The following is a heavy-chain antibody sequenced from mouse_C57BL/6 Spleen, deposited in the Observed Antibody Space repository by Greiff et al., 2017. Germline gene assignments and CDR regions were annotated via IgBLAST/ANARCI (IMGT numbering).Heavy chain of an antibody. D-gene: IGHD3-2*02. CDR2: INPSTGGT. J-gene: IGHJ4*01. CDR3: ARYSSGYAMDY. CDR1: GYSFTGYY. V-gene: IGHV1-42*01. Sequence: EVQGVESGPELVKPGASVKISCKASGYSFTGYYMNWVKQSPEKSLEWIGEINPSTGGTTYNQKFKAKATLTVDKSSSTAYMQLRSLTSEDAAVYYCARYSSGYAMDYWGQGTSVTVSS.